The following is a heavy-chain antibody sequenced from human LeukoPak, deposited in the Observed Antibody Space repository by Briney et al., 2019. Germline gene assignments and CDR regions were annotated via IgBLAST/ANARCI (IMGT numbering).Heavy chain of an antibody. CDR1: GFTFSSSS. V-gene: IGHV3-23*01. D-gene: IGHD3-9*01. CDR3: ARGYDILTGYLKDEPFDY. CDR2: LTGSGGST. Sequence: GGSLRLSCAASGFTFSSSSMSWVRQAPGKGLEWVSALTGSGGSTYYADSVKGRFTISRDNSKKTLFLQMNSLRAEDTAVYYCARGYDILTGYLKDEPFDYWGQGTLVTVSS. J-gene: IGHJ4*02.